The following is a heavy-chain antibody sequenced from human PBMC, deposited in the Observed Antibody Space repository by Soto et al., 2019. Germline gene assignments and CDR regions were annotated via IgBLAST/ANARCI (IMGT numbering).Heavy chain of an antibody. V-gene: IGHV1-46*01. CDR3: ARVNCSGGSCYAYYFDY. CDR2: INPSGGST. Sequence: GASVKVSCKASGYTFTSYYMHWVRQAPGQGLEWMGIINPSGGSTSYAQKFQGRVTMTRDTSTSTVYMELSSLRSEDTAVYYCARVNCSGGSCYAYYFDYWGQGTLVTSPQ. J-gene: IGHJ4*02. D-gene: IGHD2-15*01. CDR1: GYTFTSYY.